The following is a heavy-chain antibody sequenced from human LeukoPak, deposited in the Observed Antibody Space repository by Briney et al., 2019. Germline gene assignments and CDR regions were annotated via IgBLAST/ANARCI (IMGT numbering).Heavy chain of an antibody. CDR2: ISGSGGST. V-gene: IGHV3-23*01. CDR3: AHISSSWPDY. J-gene: IGHJ4*02. D-gene: IGHD6-13*01. Sequence: GGSLRLSCAASGFTVSSNYMSWVRQAPGKGLEWVSAISGSGGSTYYADSVKGRFTISRDNSKNALYLQMNSLRAEDTAVYYCAHISSSWPDYWGQGTLVTVSS. CDR1: GFTVSSNY.